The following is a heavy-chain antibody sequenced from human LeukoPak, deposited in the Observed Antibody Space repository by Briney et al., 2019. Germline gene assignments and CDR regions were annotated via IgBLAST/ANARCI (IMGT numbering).Heavy chain of an antibody. V-gene: IGHV3-66*01. CDR3: ARGPGGSYMG. J-gene: IGHJ4*02. Sequence: GGSLRLSCAASGFTVSSNYMTWVRQAPGKGLEWVSVIYSGGSTDYADSVKGRFTISRDNSMNTLYLQMNSLRAEDTAVYYCARGPGGSYMGGGQGTLVTVSS. CDR1: GFTVSSNY. CDR2: IYSGGST. D-gene: IGHD1-26*01.